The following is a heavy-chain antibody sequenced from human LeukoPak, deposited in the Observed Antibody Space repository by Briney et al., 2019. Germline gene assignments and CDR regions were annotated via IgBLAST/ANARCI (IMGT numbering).Heavy chain of an antibody. V-gene: IGHV3-21*01. Sequence: GGSLRPSCVASGFTFNTYSMNWVRQAPGKGLEWVSSISGSSINMYYADSVKGRFTISRDNAKNSLYLQMNSLRAEDTAVYYCAREFLQEEFDYWGQGTLVTVSS. CDR2: ISGSSINM. CDR1: GFTFNTYS. CDR3: AREFLQEEFDY. J-gene: IGHJ4*02. D-gene: IGHD3-3*01.